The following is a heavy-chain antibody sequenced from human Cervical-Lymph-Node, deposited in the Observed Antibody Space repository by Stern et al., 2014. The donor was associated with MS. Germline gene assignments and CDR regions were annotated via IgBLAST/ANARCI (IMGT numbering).Heavy chain of an antibody. CDR1: GFTFSSYA. Sequence: VQLVESGGGVVQPGRSLRLSCAASGFTFSSYAMHWVRQAPGKGLEWVAVISYDGSNKYYADSVKGRFTISRDNSKNTLYLQMNSLRAEDTAVYYCARDGRPLLDYWGQGTLVTVSS. V-gene: IGHV3-30*01. J-gene: IGHJ4*02. CDR3: ARDGRPLLDY. CDR2: ISYDGSNK.